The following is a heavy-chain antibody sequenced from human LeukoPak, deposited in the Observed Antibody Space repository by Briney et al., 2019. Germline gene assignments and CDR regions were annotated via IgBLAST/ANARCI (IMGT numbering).Heavy chain of an antibody. D-gene: IGHD3-16*01. Sequence: SETLSLTCAVSGYSISSGYDWGWIRPPPGKGLEYIGSIYHNGRTYYNPSLKSRVTISVDTSRNQFFLKLSSVTAADTAVYYCVRVTLFWGGYFDYWGQGTLVTVSS. CDR3: VRVTLFWGGYFDY. J-gene: IGHJ4*02. CDR1: GYSISSGYD. CDR2: IYHNGRT. V-gene: IGHV4-38-2*01.